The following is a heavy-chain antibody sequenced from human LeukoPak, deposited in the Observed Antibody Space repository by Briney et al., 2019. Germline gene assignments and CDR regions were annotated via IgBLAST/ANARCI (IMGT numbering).Heavy chain of an antibody. CDR3: AGRSGPDDY. V-gene: IGHV3-21*01. J-gene: IGHJ4*02. CDR1: GFTLNCYG. CDR2: ISSSSNYI. D-gene: IGHD2-15*01. Sequence: PGGSLRLSCAASGFTLNCYGMNWVRQAPGKGLEWVSSISSSSNYIYYADSVEGRFTISRDNAKKSLYLQMNSLRVEDTAVYYCAGRSGPDDYWGQGTLVTVSS.